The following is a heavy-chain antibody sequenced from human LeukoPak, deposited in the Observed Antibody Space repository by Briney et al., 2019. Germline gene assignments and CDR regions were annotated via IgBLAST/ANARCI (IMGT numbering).Heavy chain of an antibody. CDR1: GFTFTNYD. D-gene: IGHD4-23*01. Sequence: ASVKVSCKASGFTFTNYDINWVRQATGQGLEWMGYMKPNSGNTGYAQKFQGRVTMTRDTSISTAYMELSSLTSEDTAVYYCATELRWKDHWGQGTLVTVSS. CDR2: MKPNSGNT. CDR3: ATELRWKDH. V-gene: IGHV1-8*01. J-gene: IGHJ4*02.